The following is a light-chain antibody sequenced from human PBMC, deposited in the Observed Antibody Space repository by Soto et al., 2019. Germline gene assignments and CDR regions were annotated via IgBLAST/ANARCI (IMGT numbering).Light chain of an antibody. J-gene: IGKJ4*01. CDR1: QSVSSL. CDR2: DAS. Sequence: EIVLTQSPATLSLSPGERATLSCRASQSVSSLLAWYQQKPGQAPRLLIYDASNRATGIPARFSGSGSGTDFTLTISSLEPEDFAVYYCQQFSSAPLTFGGGTKVEI. CDR3: QQFSSAPLT. V-gene: IGKV3-11*01.